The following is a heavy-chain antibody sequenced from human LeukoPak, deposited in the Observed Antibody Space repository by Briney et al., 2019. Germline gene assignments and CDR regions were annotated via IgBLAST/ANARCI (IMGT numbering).Heavy chain of an antibody. Sequence: GGTLRLSCAASGFTFSTYGMSWVRQAQGKGLEWVSSISGSGGTTYDADSVKGRFTISRDNSKNTLYLQMNSLRAEDTAVYYCAKVYTYGDSWGQGALVTVSS. CDR1: GFTFSTYG. V-gene: IGHV3-23*01. J-gene: IGHJ4*02. D-gene: IGHD5-18*01. CDR2: ISGSGGTT. CDR3: AKVYTYGDS.